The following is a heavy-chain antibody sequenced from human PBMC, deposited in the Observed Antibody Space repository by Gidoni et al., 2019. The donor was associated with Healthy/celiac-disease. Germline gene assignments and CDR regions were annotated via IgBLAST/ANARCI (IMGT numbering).Heavy chain of an antibody. CDR1: GGSISSGDYS. CDR2: IYYSGST. CDR3: ARVSYYYDSSGYYFSYYFDY. V-gene: IGHV4-30-4*01. J-gene: IGHJ4*02. D-gene: IGHD3-22*01. Sequence: QVQLQESGPGLVKPSQTLSLTCTVSGGSISSGDYSWSWIRQPPGKGLEWIGYIYYSGSTYYNPSLKSRVTISVDTSKNQFSLKLSSVTAADTAVYYCARVSYYYDSSGYYFSYYFDYWGQGTLVTVSS.